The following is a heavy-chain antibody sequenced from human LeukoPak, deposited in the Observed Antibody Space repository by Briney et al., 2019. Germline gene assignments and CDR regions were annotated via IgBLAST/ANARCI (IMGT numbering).Heavy chain of an antibody. CDR1: GFSVSRNY. V-gene: IGHV3-66*01. CDR2: IYSGGST. Sequence: PGGSLRLSCAASGFSVSRNYMTWVRQAPGEGLEWVSLIYSGGSTSYADSVKGRFTISRDNSKHTLYLQMNSLRAEDTAVYYCARKTDHQTGGDYWGQGTLVTVSS. D-gene: IGHD1-1*01. J-gene: IGHJ4*02. CDR3: ARKTDHQTGGDY.